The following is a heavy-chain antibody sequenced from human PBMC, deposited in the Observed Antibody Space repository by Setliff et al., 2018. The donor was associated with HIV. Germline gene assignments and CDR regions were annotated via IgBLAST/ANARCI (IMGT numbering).Heavy chain of an antibody. J-gene: IGHJ4*02. CDR2: INPSGGST. Sequence: ASVKVSCKASGYTFTSYYIHWVRQAPGQGLEWMGVINPSGGSTSYAQKFQGRVTMTGDTSTSTVYMELSSLGSEDSAVYYCALGYCSVGSCYSVDFDYWGQGTLVTVSS. D-gene: IGHD2-15*01. CDR3: ALGYCSVGSCYSVDFDY. V-gene: IGHV1-46*03. CDR1: GYTFTSYY.